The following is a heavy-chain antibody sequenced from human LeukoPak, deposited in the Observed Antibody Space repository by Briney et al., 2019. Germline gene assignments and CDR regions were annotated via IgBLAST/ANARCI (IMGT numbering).Heavy chain of an antibody. CDR3: ARGGQYSGYAFDY. CDR1: GGSISSHY. D-gene: IGHD5-12*01. V-gene: IGHV4-59*11. CDR2: IYYSGGT. J-gene: IGHJ4*02. Sequence: SETLSLTCTVSGGSISSHYWSWIRQPPGKGLEWIGYIYYSGGTNYNPSLKSRVTISVDTSKNQFSLKLSSVTAADTAVYYCARGGQYSGYAFDYWGQGTLVTVSS.